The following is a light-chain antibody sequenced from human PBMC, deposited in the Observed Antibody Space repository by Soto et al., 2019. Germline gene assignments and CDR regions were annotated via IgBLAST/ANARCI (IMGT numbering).Light chain of an antibody. CDR3: QQYDSTRWT. Sequence: DIVMTQSPDTLSASMGERATITCKSSQSVLYSSNNKNYLAWYQQKPGKPPKLLIYWASTRESGVPDRFSGSGSGTDFTLTISSLQAEDVAVYYCQQYDSTRWTFGQGTKVDIK. V-gene: IGKV4-1*01. CDR1: QSVLYSSNNKNY. CDR2: WAS. J-gene: IGKJ1*01.